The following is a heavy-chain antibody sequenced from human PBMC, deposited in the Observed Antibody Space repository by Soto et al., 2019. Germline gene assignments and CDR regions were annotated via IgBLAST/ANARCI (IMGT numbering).Heavy chain of an antibody. J-gene: IGHJ5*02. CDR2: IYYSGRT. D-gene: IGHD2-15*01. CDR1: CGSITSGNYY. CDR3: ARYCSGGSCYDWFDP. Sequence: NPSETLSLTCTVSCGSITSGNYYWSWIRQHPGKGLEWIGYIYYSGRTYYNPSLKSRVTISLDMSKNQFSLKLSSVTAADTALYYCARYCSGGSCYDWFDPWGQGTLVTVSS. V-gene: IGHV4-31*03.